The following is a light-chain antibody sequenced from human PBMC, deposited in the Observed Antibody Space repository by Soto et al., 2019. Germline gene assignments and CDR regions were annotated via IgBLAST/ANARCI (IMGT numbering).Light chain of an antibody. V-gene: IGKV3-11*01. J-gene: IGKJ5*01. CDR3: PPRSNWPIT. CDR1: QSVISY. CDR2: DAS. Sequence: EIVLTQSPATLSLSPGERATLSCRASQSVISYLAWYQQKPGQAPRLLIYDASNRATGIPARFSGSGSGTDFTLTITSQEPEDLAVYDCPPRSNWPITCGQGTRLEIK.